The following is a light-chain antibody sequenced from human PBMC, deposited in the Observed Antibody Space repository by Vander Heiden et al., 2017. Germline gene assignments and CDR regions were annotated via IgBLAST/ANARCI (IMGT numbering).Light chain of an antibody. CDR1: SSNIGSNP. Sequence: QSVLTQPPSASGTPGQRVTSPCSGSSSNIGSNPVYWYQQLTGTAPKPRIYINNQRPSVVPDRCSGSKSGTSASLAISGLQSEDEADYYCAACDDSLNGPVFGGGTKLTVL. J-gene: IGLJ3*02. CDR2: INN. CDR3: AACDDSLNGPV. V-gene: IGLV1-44*01.